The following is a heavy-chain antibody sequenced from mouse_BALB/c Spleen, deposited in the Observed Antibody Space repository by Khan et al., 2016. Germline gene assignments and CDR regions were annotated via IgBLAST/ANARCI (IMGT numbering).Heavy chain of an antibody. CDR2: IDPYDSET. CDR3: ARGSKVFDY. CDR1: GHPFTTYW. V-gene: IGHV1-52*01. Sequence: QVQLQQPGAELVRPGASVRLSCKASGHPFTTYWMNWVKQRPEQGLEWIGRIDPYDSETHYDQKFKDKAILTVDKSSSTAYMQLSSLTSEDSAVYYGARGSKVFDYWGQGTTLTVSS. J-gene: IGHJ2*01.